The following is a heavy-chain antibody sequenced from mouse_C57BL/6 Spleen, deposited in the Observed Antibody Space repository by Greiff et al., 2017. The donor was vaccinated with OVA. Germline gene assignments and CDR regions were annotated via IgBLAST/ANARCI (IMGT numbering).Heavy chain of an antibody. J-gene: IGHJ4*01. D-gene: IGHD3-2*02. CDR1: GYTFTDYN. Sequence: EVQLQQSGPELVKPGASVKIPCKASGYTFTDYNMDWVKQSHGKSLEWIGDINPNNGGTIYNQKFKGKATLTVDKSSSTAYMELRSLTSEDTAVYYCARSISSGYWYYAMDYWGQGTSATVSS. V-gene: IGHV1-18*01. CDR2: INPNNGGT. CDR3: ARSISSGYWYYAMDY.